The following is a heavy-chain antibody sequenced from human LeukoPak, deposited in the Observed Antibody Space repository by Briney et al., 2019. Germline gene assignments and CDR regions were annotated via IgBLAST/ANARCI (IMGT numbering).Heavy chain of an antibody. CDR2: IYHSGST. V-gene: IGHV4-38-2*02. J-gene: IGHJ6*03. D-gene: IGHD6-13*01. CDR3: ARSPYSSSWLANYYYYYYMDV. CDR1: GYSISSGYY. Sequence: SETLSLTCTVSGYSISSGYYWGWIRQPPGKGLEWIGSIYHSGSTYYNPSLKSRVTISVDTSKNQFSLKLSSVTAADTAVYYCARSPYSSSWLANYYYYYYMDVWGKGTTVTVSS.